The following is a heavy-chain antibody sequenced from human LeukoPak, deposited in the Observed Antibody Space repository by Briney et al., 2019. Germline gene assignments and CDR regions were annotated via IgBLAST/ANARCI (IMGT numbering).Heavy chain of an antibody. CDR1: GFTFSSYA. V-gene: IGHV3-30-3*01. J-gene: IGHJ5*02. Sequence: GRSLRLSCAASGFTFSSYAMHWVRQAPGKGLEWVAVISYDGSNKYYADSVKGRFTISRDNSKNTLYLQMNSLRAEDTAVYYCARAPASFTVVVVAATDPWFDPWGQGTLVTVSS. CDR2: ISYDGSNK. CDR3: ARAPASFTVVVVAATDPWFDP. D-gene: IGHD2-15*01.